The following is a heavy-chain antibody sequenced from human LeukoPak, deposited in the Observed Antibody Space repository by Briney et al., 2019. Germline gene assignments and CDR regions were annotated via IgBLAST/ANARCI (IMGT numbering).Heavy chain of an antibody. D-gene: IGHD2-15*01. V-gene: IGHV1-18*01. CDR2: ISTYNGNT. J-gene: IGHJ4*02. Sequence: ASVKVSCKASGGTFSSYAISWVRQAPGQGLEWMGWISTYNGNTSYAQRFQGRVTMTTDTSTSTAYLELRSLRSDDTAVYYCARDSCSGGSCYVDYWGQGTLVTVSS. CDR1: GGTFSSYA. CDR3: ARDSCSGGSCYVDY.